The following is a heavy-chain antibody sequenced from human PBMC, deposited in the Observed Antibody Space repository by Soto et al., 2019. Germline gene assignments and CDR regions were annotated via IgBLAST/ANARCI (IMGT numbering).Heavy chain of an antibody. V-gene: IGHV4-59*01. Sequence: ASETLSLTCTVSGGSITYYYWNWIRQPPGKGLEWIGYIYYSGSTNYNPSLKSRVTISVDTSKNQFSLKLSSVTAADTAVYYCARDSSSGFDYWGQGTLVTVSS. CDR3: ARDSSSGFDY. J-gene: IGHJ4*02. CDR1: GGSITYYY. CDR2: IYYSGST. D-gene: IGHD6-19*01.